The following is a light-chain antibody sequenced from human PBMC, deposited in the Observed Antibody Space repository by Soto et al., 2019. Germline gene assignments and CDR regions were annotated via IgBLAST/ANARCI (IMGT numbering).Light chain of an antibody. CDR2: GAS. V-gene: IGKV1-39*01. Sequence: DIRLTQSPASLSASVGDRVSITCRTSRSISRYLNWYQQKLGKAPKLLIYGASTLQGGVPSRFSGSGCGTDFTLTISVLQPEDVAAYYCQESYSTLYFFGQGTKLEMK. CDR3: QESYSTLYF. CDR1: RSISRY. J-gene: IGKJ2*01.